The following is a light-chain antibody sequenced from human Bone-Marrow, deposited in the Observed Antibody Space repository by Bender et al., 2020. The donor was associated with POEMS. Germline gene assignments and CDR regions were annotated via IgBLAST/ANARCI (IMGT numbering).Light chain of an antibody. Sequence: QSALTQPASVSGSPGQSITISCTGASSYFAAYNYVSCYQQHPGKAPKLMIFDVCARPSGVSNRFSGSKSGNTASLTISGLQAEDEGDYYCSSYAGTTTLFDGGTKVTVL. CDR3: SSYAGTTTL. CDR1: SSYFAAYNY. CDR2: DVC. V-gene: IGLV2-14*03. J-gene: IGLJ2*01.